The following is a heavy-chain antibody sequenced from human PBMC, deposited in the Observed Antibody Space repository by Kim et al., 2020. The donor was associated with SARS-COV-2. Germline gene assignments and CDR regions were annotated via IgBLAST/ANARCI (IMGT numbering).Heavy chain of an antibody. CDR2: ITGSSSYI. V-gene: IGHV3-21*01. Sequence: GGSLRLSCAASGFTFSSYTMNWVRQAPGKGLEWVSSITGSSSYISYADSVKGRFTISRDNAKNSLHLQMNSLRDDDTAVYYCARTVTVVGAIDYWGQGTL. CDR1: GFTFSSYT. D-gene: IGHD6-19*01. CDR3: ARTVTVVGAIDY. J-gene: IGHJ4*02.